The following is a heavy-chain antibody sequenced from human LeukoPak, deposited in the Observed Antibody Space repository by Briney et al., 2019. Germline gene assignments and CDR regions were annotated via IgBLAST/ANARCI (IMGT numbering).Heavy chain of an antibody. CDR3: ASYDCSSTSCYRILPDAFDI. J-gene: IGHJ3*02. CDR2: IYYSGST. D-gene: IGHD2-2*02. CDR1: GGSISNINYY. Sequence: PSETLSLTCTVSGGSISNINYYWGWIRQPPGKGLEWIGNIYYSGSTYYNPSLKSRVTISVDTSKNQFSLKLSSVTAADTAVYYCASYDCSSTSCYRILPDAFDIWGQGTMVTVSS. V-gene: IGHV4-39*01.